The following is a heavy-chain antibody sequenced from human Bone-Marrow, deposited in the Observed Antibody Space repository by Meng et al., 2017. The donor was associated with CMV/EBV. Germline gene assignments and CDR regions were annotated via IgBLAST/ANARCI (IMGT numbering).Heavy chain of an antibody. CDR1: GYTFTGYY. V-gene: IGHV1-2*02. J-gene: IGHJ6*02. D-gene: IGHD6-13*01. CDR2: INPNSGGT. Sequence: ASVKVSCKASGYTFTGYYMHWVRQAPGQGLEWMGWINPNSGGTNYAQKLQGRVTMTTDTSTSTAYMELRSLRSDDTAVYYCAREGSSIPNYYYYYGMDVWGQGTTVAVSS. CDR3: AREGSSIPNYYYYYGMDV.